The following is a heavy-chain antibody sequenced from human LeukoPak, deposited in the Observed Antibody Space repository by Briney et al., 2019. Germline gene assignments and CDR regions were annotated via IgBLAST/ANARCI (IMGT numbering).Heavy chain of an antibody. Sequence: GESLKISCKGSGYSFSTYWIGWVRQMPGKGLEWMGIIYPGDSDTRYSPSFQGQVTISADRSISTAYLQWSSLKASDTAIYYCARRFDMELFDRSHYYFDFWGQGTPVTVSS. J-gene: IGHJ4*02. CDR3: ARRFDMELFDRSHYYFDF. CDR2: IYPGDSDT. CDR1: GYSFSTYW. D-gene: IGHD3-10*01. V-gene: IGHV5-51*01.